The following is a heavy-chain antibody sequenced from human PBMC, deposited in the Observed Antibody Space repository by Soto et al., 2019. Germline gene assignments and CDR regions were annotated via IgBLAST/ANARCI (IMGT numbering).Heavy chain of an antibody. D-gene: IGHD3-3*01. CDR3: ARGQTSRGGITIFGVVIPYYYYGMDV. CDR2: IYYSGST. V-gene: IGHV4-31*03. Sequence: SETLSLTCTVSGGSISSGGYYWSWIRQHPGKGLEWIGYIYYSGSTYYNPSLKNRVTISVDTSKNQFSRKLSSVTAADTAVYYCARGQTSRGGITIFGVVIPYYYYGMDVWGQGTTVTVSS. J-gene: IGHJ6*02. CDR1: GGSISSGGYY.